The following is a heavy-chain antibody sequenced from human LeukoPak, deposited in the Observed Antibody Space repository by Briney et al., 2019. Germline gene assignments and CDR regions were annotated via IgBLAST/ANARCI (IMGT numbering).Heavy chain of an antibody. CDR2: IDYSGSA. CDR1: GGSISSYY. Sequence: SETLSLTCTVSGGSISSYYWSWIRQPPGKGLEWIGYIDYSGSANYNPSLKSRVTISVDTSKSQFSLRLSSVTAAGTALYYCARAGGGYSYDYWGQGTLVTVSS. D-gene: IGHD5-18*01. J-gene: IGHJ4*02. V-gene: IGHV4-59*01. CDR3: ARAGGGYSYDY.